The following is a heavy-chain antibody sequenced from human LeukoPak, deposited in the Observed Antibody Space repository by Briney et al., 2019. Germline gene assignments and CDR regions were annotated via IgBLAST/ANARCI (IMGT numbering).Heavy chain of an antibody. J-gene: IGHJ3*02. V-gene: IGHV3-7*01. Sequence: GSLRLSCAASGFTFSSYWMSWVRQAPGKGLEWVANIKQDGSEKYYVDSVKGRFTISRDNAKNSLYLQMNSLRAEDTAVYYCASLSIAAAGTYAFDIWGQGTMVTVSS. CDR1: GFTFSSYW. D-gene: IGHD6-13*01. CDR3: ASLSIAAAGTYAFDI. CDR2: IKQDGSEK.